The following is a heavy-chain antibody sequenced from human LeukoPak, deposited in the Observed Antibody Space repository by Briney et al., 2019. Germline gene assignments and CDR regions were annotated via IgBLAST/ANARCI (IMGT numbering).Heavy chain of an antibody. CDR2: INHSGSS. CDR1: GGSLSSGGYY. D-gene: IGHD1-26*01. Sequence: SETLSLTCTVSGGSLSSGGYYWSWLRQPPGKGLEWIGEINHSGSSNYNPSLKSRVTISVDTSKNHFSLKLSSVTAADTAVYYCASSVSYSTIDYWGQGTLVTVSS. CDR3: ASSVSYSTIDY. V-gene: IGHV4-34*01. J-gene: IGHJ4*02.